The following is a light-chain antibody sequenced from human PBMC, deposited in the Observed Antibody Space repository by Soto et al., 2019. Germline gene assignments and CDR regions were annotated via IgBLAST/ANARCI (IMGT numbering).Light chain of an antibody. CDR1: RTDVDGYDY. Sequence: QSVLTQPASVSGSPGQSIAISCTGVRTDVDGYDYVSWYQQHPGQAPQLIICDVYNRPSGVSHRFSGSKSGDTASLTISGLQAEDEADYYRTSYTSSTPFYVFGTGTKVTVL. CDR2: DVY. V-gene: IGLV2-14*03. CDR3: TSYTSSTPFYV. J-gene: IGLJ1*01.